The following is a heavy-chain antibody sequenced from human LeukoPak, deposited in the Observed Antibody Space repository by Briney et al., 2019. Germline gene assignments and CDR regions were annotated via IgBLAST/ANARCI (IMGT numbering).Heavy chain of an antibody. CDR2: ISYDGSNK. CDR3: ARDHWGRWLQSIDY. V-gene: IGHV3-30-3*01. J-gene: IGHJ4*02. Sequence: GRSLRLSCAASGFTFSSYAMHWDRQAPGKGLEWVAVISYDGSNKYYADSVKGRFTISRDNSKNTLYLQMNSLRAEDTAVYYCARDHWGRWLQSIDYWGQGTLVTVSS. CDR1: GFTFSSYA. D-gene: IGHD5-24*01.